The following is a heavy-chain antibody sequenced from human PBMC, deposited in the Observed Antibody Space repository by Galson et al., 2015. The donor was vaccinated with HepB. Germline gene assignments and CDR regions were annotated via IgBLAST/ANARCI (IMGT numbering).Heavy chain of an antibody. CDR1: GDSVSSNSAA. D-gene: IGHD6-13*01. J-gene: IGHJ4*02. Sequence: CAISGDSVSSNSAARNWIRQSPSRGLEWLGRTYYRSKWYNDYAVSVKSRITISPDTSKNQFSLQLNSVTPEDTAVYYCARGTAAAGRVFDYWGQGTLVTVSS. CDR3: ARGTAAAGRVFDY. CDR2: TYYRSKWYN. V-gene: IGHV6-1*01.